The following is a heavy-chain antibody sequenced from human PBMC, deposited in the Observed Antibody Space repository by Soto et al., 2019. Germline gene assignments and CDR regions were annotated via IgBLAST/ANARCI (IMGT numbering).Heavy chain of an antibody. D-gene: IGHD2-2*01. V-gene: IGHV1-18*01. Sequence: VKVSCKAPGDAFNTFGISWVRQAPGQGLEWMGWISGYNGDTKYAQKFQGRVMMTADTSTTTAYMELGSLNSDDTALYYCAREYCTATSCYGVDYWGQGTLVTVSS. CDR3: AREYCTATSCYGVDY. CDR2: ISGYNGDT. J-gene: IGHJ4*02. CDR1: GDAFNTFG.